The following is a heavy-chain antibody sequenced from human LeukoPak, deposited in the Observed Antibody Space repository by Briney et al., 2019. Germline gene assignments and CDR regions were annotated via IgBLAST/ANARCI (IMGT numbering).Heavy chain of an antibody. CDR2: INQDGSQT. V-gene: IGHV3-7*01. Sequence: PGGSLRLSCTASGFAFSDYWMSWVRQAPGKELEWLANINQDGSQTSYVDSVRGRFTVSRDNAKNSLYLQMNSLRADDTAVYYCARDSSPRYSGYDWVYWGRGTLVTVSS. J-gene: IGHJ4*02. CDR1: GFAFSDYW. D-gene: IGHD5-12*01. CDR3: ARDSSPRYSGYDWVY.